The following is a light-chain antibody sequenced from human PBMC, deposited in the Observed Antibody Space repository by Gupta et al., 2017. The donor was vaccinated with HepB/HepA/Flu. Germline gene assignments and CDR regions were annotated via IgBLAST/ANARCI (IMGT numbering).Light chain of an antibody. CDR3: AAWDTSLNAVV. CDR2: YND. Sequence: HSVLTQSTSISGTPGQRVTISCSGSSSNVGSNNVNWYQQFPGTAPKLLIYYNDERPSGVPDRISGSKSGTSASLAIXGXQSEDEXDYYCAAWDTSLNAVVFGGGTKLTVL. V-gene: IGLV1-44*01. CDR1: SSNVGSNN. J-gene: IGLJ2*01.